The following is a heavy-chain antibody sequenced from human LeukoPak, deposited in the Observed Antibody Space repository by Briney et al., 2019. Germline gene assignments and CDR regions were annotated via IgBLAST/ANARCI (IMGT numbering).Heavy chain of an antibody. CDR3: ARQTGSGLFILP. D-gene: IGHD3/OR15-3a*01. CDR2: IYYTGNT. Sequence: PSETLSLTCTVSGVSISSSYSYWGWIRQPPGMGLEWIGSIYYTGNTYYNASLKSQVSISIDTPKNQFSLRLTSVTAADTAVYYRARQTGSGLFILPGGQGTLVTVSS. CDR1: GVSISSSYSY. V-gene: IGHV4-39*01. J-gene: IGHJ4*02.